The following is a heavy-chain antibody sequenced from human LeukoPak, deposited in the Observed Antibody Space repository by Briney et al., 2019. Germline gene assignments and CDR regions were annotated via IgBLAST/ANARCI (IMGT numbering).Heavy chain of an antibody. CDR3: ARVPYYYDSSGYYYEGLSGAFDI. CDR2: IYYSGST. J-gene: IGHJ3*02. CDR1: GGSISSGGYY. D-gene: IGHD3-22*01. V-gene: IGHV4-31*03. Sequence: SETLSLTCTVSGGSISSGGYYWSWIRQHPGKGLEWIGYIYYSGSTYYNPSLKSRVTISVDTSKNQFSLKLSSVTAADTAVYYCARVPYYYDSSGYYYEGLSGAFDIWGQGTMVTVSS.